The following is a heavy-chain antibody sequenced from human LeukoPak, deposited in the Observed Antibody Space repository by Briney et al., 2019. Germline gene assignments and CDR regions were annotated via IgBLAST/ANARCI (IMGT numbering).Heavy chain of an antibody. CDR1: GFTFSSYA. CDR3: AKEGVAAVARVNYYYMDV. CDR2: ITWDGGST. Sequence: GGSLRLSCAASGFTFSSYALTWVRQAPGKGLEWVSLITWDGGSTYYADSVKGRFTISRDNSKNSLYLQMNSLRAEDTALYYCAKEGVAAVARVNYYYMDVWGKGTTVTVSS. J-gene: IGHJ6*03. D-gene: IGHD6-13*01. V-gene: IGHV3-43D*03.